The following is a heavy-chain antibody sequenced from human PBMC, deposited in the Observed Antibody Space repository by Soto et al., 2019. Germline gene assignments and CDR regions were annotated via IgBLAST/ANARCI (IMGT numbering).Heavy chain of an antibody. CDR3: ARDGGFGSSGPAEYFQH. J-gene: IGHJ1*01. CDR2: IYYSGST. Sequence: SETLSLTCTVSGGSVSSGSYYWSWIRQPPGKGLEWIGYIYYSGSTNYNPSLKSRVTISVDTSKNQFSLKLSSVTAADTAVYYCARDGGFGSSGPAEYFQHWGQGTLVTVSS. D-gene: IGHD3-22*01. V-gene: IGHV4-61*01. CDR1: GGSVSSGSYY.